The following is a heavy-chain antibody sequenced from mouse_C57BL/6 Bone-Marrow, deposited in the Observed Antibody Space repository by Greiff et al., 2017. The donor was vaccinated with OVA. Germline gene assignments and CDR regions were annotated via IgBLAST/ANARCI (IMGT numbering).Heavy chain of an antibody. CDR1: DSEVFPIAY. CDR2: ILPSIGRT. Sequence: QVQLKESGSELRSPGSSVKLSCKDFDSEVFPIAYMSWVRQKPGHGFEWIGGILPSIGRTIYGEKFEDKATLDADTLSNTAYLELNSLTSEDSAIYYCARRGPITTVVDYYAMDYWGQGTSVTVSS. D-gene: IGHD1-1*01. V-gene: IGHV15-2*01. CDR3: ARRGPITTVVDYYAMDY. J-gene: IGHJ4*01.